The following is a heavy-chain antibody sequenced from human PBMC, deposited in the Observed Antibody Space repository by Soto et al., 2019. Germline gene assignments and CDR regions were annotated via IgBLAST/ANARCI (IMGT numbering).Heavy chain of an antibody. J-gene: IGHJ3*02. V-gene: IGHV4-34*01. Sequence: SETLSLTCAVYGGSFSGYYWSWIRQPPGKGLEWIGEINHSGSTNYNPSLKSRVTISVDTSKNQFSLKLSSVTAADTAVYYCARFPYCSGGSCSEDAFDIWGKGTMVTVSS. D-gene: IGHD2-15*01. CDR1: GGSFSGYY. CDR3: ARFPYCSGGSCSEDAFDI. CDR2: INHSGST.